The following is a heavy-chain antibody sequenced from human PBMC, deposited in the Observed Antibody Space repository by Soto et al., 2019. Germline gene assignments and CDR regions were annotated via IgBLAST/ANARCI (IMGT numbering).Heavy chain of an antibody. V-gene: IGHV3-15*01. D-gene: IGHD2-15*01. J-gene: IGHJ6*02. CDR2: IKRKTDGGTT. CDR1: GFTFSNSW. CDR3: TTGPVVEAATHPPYGMDV. Sequence: PGGSLRLSCAASGFTFSNSWMSWVRQPPGKGLEWVGRIKRKTDGGTTDYLEPVNGRFTISRDDSKNTLQLQMNSLETEDTVEDYCTTGPVVEAATHPPYGMDVWGQGTTVTVSS.